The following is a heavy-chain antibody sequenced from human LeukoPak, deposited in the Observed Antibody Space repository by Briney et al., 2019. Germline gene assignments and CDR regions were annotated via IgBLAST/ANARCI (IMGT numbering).Heavy chain of an antibody. V-gene: IGHV1-18*01. D-gene: IGHD4-11*01. CDR3: VRDWDYSADY. Sequence: SVKVSCKASGYTFNTYGMSWVRQAPGQGLEWMAWISATNGHTSYAQNLQGRVTVTTDTSTSTAYMELRSLTSDDTAVYYCVRDWDYSADYWGQGTRVTVSS. CDR2: ISATNGHT. J-gene: IGHJ4*02. CDR1: GYTFNTYG.